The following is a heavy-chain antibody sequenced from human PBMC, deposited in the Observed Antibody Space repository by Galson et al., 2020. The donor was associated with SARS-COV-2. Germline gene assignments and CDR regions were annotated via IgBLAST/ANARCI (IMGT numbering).Heavy chain of an antibody. CDR2: IYPGDSDT. CDR3: ARWSRSQKWATVTPMMLEY. V-gene: IGHV5-51*01. J-gene: IGHJ4*02. D-gene: IGHD4-17*01. Sequence: GGSLRLSCKGSGYSFTSYWIGWVRQMPGKGLEWMGIIYPGDSDTRYSPSFQGQVTISADKSISTAYLQWSSLKASDTAMYYCARWSRSQKWATVTPMMLEYWGQGTLVTVSS. CDR1: GYSFTSYW.